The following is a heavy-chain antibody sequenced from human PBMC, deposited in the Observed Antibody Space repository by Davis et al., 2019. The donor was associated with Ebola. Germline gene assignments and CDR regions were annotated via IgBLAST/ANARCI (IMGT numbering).Heavy chain of an antibody. V-gene: IGHV4-39*01. CDR2: VYYIGST. CDR3: ARGYSSGWYYDY. J-gene: IGHJ4*02. Sequence: MPSETLSLTCTVSGGSISSSGYYWGCIRQPPGKGLEWIGSVYYIGSTYYNPSLKSRVAISVDTSKNQFSPKLTSVTAADTAVYYCARGYSSGWYYDYWGQGTLVTVSS. D-gene: IGHD6-19*01. CDR1: GGSISSSGYY.